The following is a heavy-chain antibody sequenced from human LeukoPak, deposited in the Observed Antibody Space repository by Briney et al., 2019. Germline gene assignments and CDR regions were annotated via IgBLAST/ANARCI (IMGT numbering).Heavy chain of an antibody. Sequence: SETLSLTCTVSGGSISSSNYYWGWIRQPPGKGLEWIGSIYYSGSTYYNPSLKSRVTISVDTSKNQFSLKLSSVTAADTAVYYCARRLGGAEYFQHWGQGTLVTVSS. CDR3: ARRLGGAEYFQH. CDR1: GGSISSSNYY. D-gene: IGHD3-16*01. J-gene: IGHJ1*01. CDR2: IYYSGST. V-gene: IGHV4-39*01.